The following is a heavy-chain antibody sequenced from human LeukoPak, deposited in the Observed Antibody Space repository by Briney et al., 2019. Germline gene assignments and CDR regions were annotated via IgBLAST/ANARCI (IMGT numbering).Heavy chain of an antibody. J-gene: IGHJ4*02. V-gene: IGHV4-34*01. D-gene: IGHD6-13*01. CDR3: ARRGAAGPPAY. Sequence: SETLSLTCAVYSGSFSVYYWNWIRQPPGKGLEWIGEINHSGSTNYNPSLKSRVTISVDTSKNQFSLKVSSVTAADTAVCYCARRGAAGPPAYWGQGTLVTVSS. CDR1: SGSFSVYY. CDR2: INHSGST.